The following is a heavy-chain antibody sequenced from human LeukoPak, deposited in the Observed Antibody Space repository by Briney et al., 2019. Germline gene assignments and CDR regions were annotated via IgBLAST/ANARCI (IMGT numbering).Heavy chain of an antibody. V-gene: IGHV3-48*03. Sequence: PGGSLRLSCAASGFTFSNYEMHWVRQAPGQGQERVSYISSSGSDIYYADSVKGRFTIYRDNAKNSQYLHMNSLRAEDTAVYYCARDYGGSSPFDYWGQGTLVTVSS. CDR1: GFTFSNYE. J-gene: IGHJ4*02. CDR2: ISSSGSDI. CDR3: ARDYGGSSPFDY. D-gene: IGHD4-23*01.